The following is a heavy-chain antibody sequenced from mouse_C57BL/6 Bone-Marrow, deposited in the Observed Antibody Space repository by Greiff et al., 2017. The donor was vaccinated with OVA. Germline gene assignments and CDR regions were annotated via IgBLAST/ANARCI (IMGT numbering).Heavy chain of an antibody. D-gene: IGHD2-3*01. J-gene: IGHJ3*01. CDR3: TTDYDGYW. CDR2: IDPENGDT. V-gene: IGHV14-4*01. Sequence: VQLKQSGAELVRPGASVKLSCTASGFNIKDDYMHWVKQRPEQGLEWIGWIDPENGDTEYASKFQGKATITADTSSNTAYLQLSSLTSEDTAVYYCTTDYDGYWGGQGTLVTVSA. CDR1: GFNIKDDY.